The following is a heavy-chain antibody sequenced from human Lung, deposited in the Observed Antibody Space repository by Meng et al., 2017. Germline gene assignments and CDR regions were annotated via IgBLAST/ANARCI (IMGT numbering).Heavy chain of an antibody. V-gene: IGHV3-33*01. CDR3: ARESDKGYYFDY. J-gene: IGHJ4*02. CDR1: GFTFSSYG. CDR2: IWDDGSNK. Sequence: HVELVEAGGGVVQPGRSLRLCCAASGFTFSSYGMHWVRQAPGKGLEWVAVIWDDGSNKYYADSVKGRFTISRDNSKNTLYLQMNSLRAEDTAVYYCARESDKGYYFDYWGQGTLVTVSS. D-gene: IGHD2-21*01.